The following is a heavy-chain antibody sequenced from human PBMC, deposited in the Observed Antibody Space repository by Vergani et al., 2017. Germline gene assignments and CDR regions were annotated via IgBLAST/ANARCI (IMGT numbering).Heavy chain of an antibody. V-gene: IGHV3-49*03. J-gene: IGHJ4*02. CDR3: TRAQRGYSYGYSDY. CDR2: IRSKAYGGTT. CDR1: GFTFSDYA. Sequence: EVQLVESGGGLVQPGRSLRLSCTASGFTFSDYAMSWFRQAPGKGLEWVGFIRSKAYGGTTEYAASVKGRFTISRDDSKSIAYLQMNSLKTEDTAVYYCTRAQRGYSYGYSDYWGQGTLVTVSS. D-gene: IGHD5-18*01.